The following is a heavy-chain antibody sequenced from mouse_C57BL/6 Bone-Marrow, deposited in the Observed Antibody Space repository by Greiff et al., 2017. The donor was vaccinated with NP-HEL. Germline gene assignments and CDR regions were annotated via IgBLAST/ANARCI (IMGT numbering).Heavy chain of an antibody. V-gene: IGHV3-8*01. CDR2: ISYSGST. J-gene: IGHJ1*03. CDR3: ARAGTDRYFDV. CDR1: GYSFSSDY. D-gene: IGHD3-3*01. Sequence: EVKLVESGPGLAKPSQTLSLSCSVSGYSFSSDYLNWVRKFPGNKLEYMGYISYSGSTYYNPSLISRISITRDTYKNHYYLQLQDVTAEDTATYYCARAGTDRYFDVWGTGTTVTVSS.